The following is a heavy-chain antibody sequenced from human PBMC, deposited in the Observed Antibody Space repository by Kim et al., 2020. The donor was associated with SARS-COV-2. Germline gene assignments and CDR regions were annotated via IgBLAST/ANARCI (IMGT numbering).Heavy chain of an antibody. Sequence: GESLKISCKGSGYSFTSYWIGWVRQMPGKGLEWMGIIYPGDSDTRYSPSFQGQVTISADKSISTAYLQWSSLKASDTAMYYCARRSVYGSGSYYAFDYWGQGTLVTVSS. CDR2: IYPGDSDT. CDR3: ARRSVYGSGSYYAFDY. CDR1: GYSFTSYW. D-gene: IGHD3-10*01. J-gene: IGHJ4*02. V-gene: IGHV5-51*01.